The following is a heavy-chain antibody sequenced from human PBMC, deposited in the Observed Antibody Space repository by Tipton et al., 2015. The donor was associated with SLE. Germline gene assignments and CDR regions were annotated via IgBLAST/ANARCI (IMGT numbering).Heavy chain of an antibody. D-gene: IGHD3-22*01. CDR1: GGSISSHY. J-gene: IGHJ3*02. V-gene: IGHV4-59*11. CDR2: IYYSGGT. CDR3: GRMYYYDSSGDYYVGGDAFDI. Sequence: LRLSCTVSGGSISSHYWSWIRQPPGKGLEWIGYIYYSGGTNYNPSLKSRVTISVDTSKNQFSLKLSSVTAADPAVYYCGRMYYYDSSGDYYVGGDAFDIWGQGTMVTVSS.